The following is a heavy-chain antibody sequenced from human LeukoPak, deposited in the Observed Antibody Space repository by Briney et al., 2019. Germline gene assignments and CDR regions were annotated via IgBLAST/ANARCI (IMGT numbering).Heavy chain of an antibody. D-gene: IGHD6-13*01. CDR2: INPSGGST. J-gene: IGHJ4*02. Sequence: ASVKVSCKASGYTFTSYYMHWVRQAPGQGLEWMGIINPSGGSTSYAQEFQGRVTMTRDTSTSTVYMELSSLRSEDTAVYYCARDNVAAAGIDYWGQGTLVTVSS. V-gene: IGHV1-46*01. CDR3: ARDNVAAAGIDY. CDR1: GYTFTSYY.